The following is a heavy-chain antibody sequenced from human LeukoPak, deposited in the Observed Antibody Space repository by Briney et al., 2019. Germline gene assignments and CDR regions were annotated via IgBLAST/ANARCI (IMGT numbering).Heavy chain of an antibody. CDR3: ARDRSAYSSEPERHF. Sequence: KPGGSLRLSCAASGFTFSDYYMSWLRQAPGKGLEWVSYISSSGSTIYYADSVKGRFTISRDNAKNSLYLQMNSLRAEDTAVYYCARDRSAYSSEPERHFWGQGTLVTVSS. V-gene: IGHV3-11*01. D-gene: IGHD1-14*01. CDR1: GFTFSDYY. J-gene: IGHJ4*02. CDR2: ISSSGSTI.